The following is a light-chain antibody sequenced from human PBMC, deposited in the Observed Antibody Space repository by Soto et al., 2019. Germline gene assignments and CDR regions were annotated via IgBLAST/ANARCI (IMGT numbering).Light chain of an antibody. CDR3: QQYNNWPPWT. J-gene: IGKJ1*01. Sequence: EIVMTQSPATLSVSPVEMATLSCRSSQSVSSNLAWYQQTPGQAPRLLIYGASTRATGIPARFSGSGSGTESTLTISSLQSEDFAVYYCQQYNNWPPWTFGQGTKVDIK. CDR2: GAS. V-gene: IGKV3-15*01. CDR1: QSVSSN.